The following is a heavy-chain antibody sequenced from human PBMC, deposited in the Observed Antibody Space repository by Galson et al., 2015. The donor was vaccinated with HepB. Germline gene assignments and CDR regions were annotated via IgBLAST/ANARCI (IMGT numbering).Heavy chain of an antibody. J-gene: IGHJ1*01. CDR2: IIPILGIA. V-gene: IGHV1-69*02. CDR1: GGTFSSYT. Sequence: SVKVSCKASGGTFSSYTISWVRQAPGQGLEWMGRIIPILGIANYAQKFQGRVTITADKSTSTAYMELSSLRSEDTAVYYCARGFGWELPFQHWGQGTLVTVSS. D-gene: IGHD1-26*01. CDR3: ARGFGWELPFQH.